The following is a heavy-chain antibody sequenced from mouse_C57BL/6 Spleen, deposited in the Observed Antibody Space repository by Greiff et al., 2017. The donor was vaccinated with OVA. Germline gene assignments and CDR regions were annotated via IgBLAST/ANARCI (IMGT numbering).Heavy chain of an antibody. D-gene: IGHD1-1*01. CDR2: INPSNGGT. V-gene: IGHV1-53*01. CDR3: ARGGFITTVVAHWYFDV. J-gene: IGHJ1*03. CDR1: GYTFTSYW. Sequence: QVQLQQPGTELVKPGASVKLSCKASGYTFTSYWMHWVKQRPGQGLEWIGNINPSNGGTNYNEKFKSKATLTVDKSSSTAYMQLRSLTSEDSAVYYCARGGFITTVVAHWYFDVWGTGTTVTVAS.